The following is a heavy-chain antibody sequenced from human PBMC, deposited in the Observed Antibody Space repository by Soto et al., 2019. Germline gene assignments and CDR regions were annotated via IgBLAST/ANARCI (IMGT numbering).Heavy chain of an antibody. CDR3: ARLPLGPHGGS. J-gene: IGHJ5*02. V-gene: IGHV4-34*12. D-gene: IGHD3-10*01. CDR2: ILHSGNI. CDR1: GGVFSGYY. Sequence: SETLSLTCAVYGGVFSGYYWSWIRQSPGKRLECIGEILHSGNINYSPSLKGRLTISVDTSKNQFSLKLNSVTAADTAVYYCARLPLGPHGGSWGQGTLVTVSS.